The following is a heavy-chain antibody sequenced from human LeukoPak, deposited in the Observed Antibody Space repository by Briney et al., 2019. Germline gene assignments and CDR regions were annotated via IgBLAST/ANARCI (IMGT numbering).Heavy chain of an antibody. J-gene: IGHJ4*02. CDR3: ALVDGYSNKN. Sequence: GGSLRFSREASGFTFSSYWMSWVRQAPGKGLEWVANIKQDGSEKYYVDSVKGRFTISRDNAKNSLYLQMNSLRAEDTAVYYCALVDGYSNKNWGQGTLVTVSS. CDR1: GFTFSSYW. V-gene: IGHV3-7*01. D-gene: IGHD5-12*01. CDR2: IKQDGSEK.